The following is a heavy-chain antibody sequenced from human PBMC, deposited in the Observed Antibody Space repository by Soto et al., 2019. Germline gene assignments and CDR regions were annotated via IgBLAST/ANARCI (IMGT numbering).Heavy chain of an antibody. CDR1: GFTFSTYN. Sequence: EVQLVESGGGLVQPGGSLRLSCAASGFTFSTYNMNWVRQAPGKGLEWVSYISRSSSTVYYADSVKGRFTVSRDNARNSLYLQMNSLRDDDTALYYCARDPSPDSSGGYYFDYWGQGALVTVSS. V-gene: IGHV3-48*02. CDR3: ARDPSPDSSGGYYFDY. J-gene: IGHJ4*02. D-gene: IGHD6-19*01. CDR2: ISRSSSTV.